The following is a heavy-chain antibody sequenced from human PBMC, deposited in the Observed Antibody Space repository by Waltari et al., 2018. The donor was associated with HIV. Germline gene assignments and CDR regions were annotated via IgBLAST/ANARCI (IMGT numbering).Heavy chain of an antibody. Sequence: EVQLVESGGGLVQPGGSLRLSCAASGFTFSNYWMPWVRQAPGKGLVWVSRINSDGSSTSYADSVKGRFTISRDNAKNTLYLQMNSLRAEDTAVYYCARERTGYSYGYDAFDIWGQGTMVTVSS. CDR3: ARERTGYSYGYDAFDI. V-gene: IGHV3-74*01. D-gene: IGHD5-18*01. CDR2: INSDGSST. J-gene: IGHJ3*02. CDR1: GFTFSNYW.